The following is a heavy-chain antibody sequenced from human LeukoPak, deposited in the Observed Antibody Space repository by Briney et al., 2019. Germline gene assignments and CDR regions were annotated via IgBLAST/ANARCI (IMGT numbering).Heavy chain of an antibody. CDR1: GFTFSNYA. Sequence: GGSLRLSCAASGFTFSNYALNWVRQAPGKGLEWVSYISSGGTTIYHADSVKGRFTFSRDNAKNSLYLQMNSLRAEDTAVYYCARSGSSWYYFGCWGQGTLVTVSS. V-gene: IGHV3-48*03. D-gene: IGHD6-13*01. CDR2: ISSGGTTI. CDR3: ARSGSSWYYFGC. J-gene: IGHJ4*02.